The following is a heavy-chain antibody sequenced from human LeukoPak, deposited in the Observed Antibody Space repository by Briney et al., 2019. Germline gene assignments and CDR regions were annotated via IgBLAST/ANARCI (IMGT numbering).Heavy chain of an antibody. J-gene: IGHJ4*02. CDR2: IYYSGST. Sequence: SETLSLTCTVSGGSISSSSYYWGWIRQPPGKGLEWIGSIYYSGSTYYNPSLKSRVTISVDTSKNQFSLKLSSVTAAVTAVYYCARRSTDNFDYWGQGTLVTVSS. CDR1: GGSISSSSYY. V-gene: IGHV4-39*01. CDR3: ARRSTDNFDY. D-gene: IGHD2-2*01.